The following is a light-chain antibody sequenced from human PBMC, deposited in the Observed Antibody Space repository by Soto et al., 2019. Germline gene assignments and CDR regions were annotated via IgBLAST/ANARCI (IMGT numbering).Light chain of an antibody. J-gene: IGLJ3*02. V-gene: IGLV1-40*01. Sequence: QPVLTQPPSVSGAPGQRVTISCTGSSSNIGAGYDVHWYQHLPGTAPKLLISGNSNRPSGVPGRFSGSKSGTSASLAITGLQTEDEADYYCQSYDTSLSGRVFGGGTKLTVL. CDR3: QSYDTSLSGRV. CDR2: GNS. CDR1: SSNIGAGYD.